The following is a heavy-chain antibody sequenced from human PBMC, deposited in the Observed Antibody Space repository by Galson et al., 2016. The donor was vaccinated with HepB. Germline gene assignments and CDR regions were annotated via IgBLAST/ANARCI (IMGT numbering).Heavy chain of an antibody. D-gene: IGHD2-21*02. V-gene: IGHV3-23*01. Sequence: SLRLSCAGSGFTFDRHAMNRVRQAPGKGLEWVSGIGSIGGSTHYADSVKGRFTISRDNSQNTLYLQTNQLRVEDTAVYYCARDRDIIVLTAHGMDVWGQGATVTVSS. J-gene: IGHJ6*02. CDR1: GFTFDRHA. CDR2: IGSIGGST. CDR3: ARDRDIIVLTAHGMDV.